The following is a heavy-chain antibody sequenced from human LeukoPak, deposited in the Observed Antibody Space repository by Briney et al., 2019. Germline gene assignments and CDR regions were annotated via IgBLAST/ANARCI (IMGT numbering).Heavy chain of an antibody. CDR1: GGSISGYY. CDR2: IYYSGST. V-gene: IGHV4-59*08. Sequence: PSETLSLTCSVSGGSISGYYWSWIRQPPGKELEWIGYIYYSGSTNYNPSLKSRVTISLDTSKNQFSLKLSSVTAADTAVYYCARSGSYAAAGDYWGQGTLVTVSS. J-gene: IGHJ4*02. D-gene: IGHD2-15*01. CDR3: ARSGSYAAAGDY.